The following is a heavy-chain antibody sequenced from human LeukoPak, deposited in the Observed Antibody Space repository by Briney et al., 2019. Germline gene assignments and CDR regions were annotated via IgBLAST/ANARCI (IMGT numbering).Heavy chain of an antibody. CDR3: ARSRGRGYSGYDYLLLPGYSYGYYFDY. J-gene: IGHJ4*02. CDR2: INPNSGGT. V-gene: IGHV1-2*04. CDR1: GYTFTGYY. D-gene: IGHD5-12*01. Sequence: ASVKVSCKASGYTFTGYYMHWVRQAPGQGLEWMGWINPNSGGTNYAQDFQGWVTMTRDTSISTAYMELSRLRSDDTAVYYCARSRGRGYSGYDYLLLPGYSYGYYFDYWGQGTLVTVSS.